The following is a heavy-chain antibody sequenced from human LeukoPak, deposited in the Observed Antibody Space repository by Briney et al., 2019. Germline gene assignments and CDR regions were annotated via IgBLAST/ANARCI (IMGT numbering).Heavy chain of an antibody. Sequence: ASVKVSCKASGYTFTGYYMHCVRQAPGQGLEWMGWINPNSGGTNYAQKFQGRVTMTRDTSISTAYMELSRLRSDDTAVYYCARDSYYDSSGYGSSEYFQHWGQGTLVTVSS. CDR3: ARDSYYDSSGYGSSEYFQH. V-gene: IGHV1-2*02. CDR2: INPNSGGT. J-gene: IGHJ1*01. CDR1: GYTFTGYY. D-gene: IGHD3-22*01.